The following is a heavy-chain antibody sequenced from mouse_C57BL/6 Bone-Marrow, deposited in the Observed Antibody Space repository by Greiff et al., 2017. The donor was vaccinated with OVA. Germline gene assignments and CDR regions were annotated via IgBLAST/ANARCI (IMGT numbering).Heavy chain of an antibody. CDR1: GYTFTSYW. D-gene: IGHD3-2*02. V-gene: IGHV1-5*01. J-gene: IGHJ4*01. CDR3: TIDSSGYYAMDY. CDR2: IYPGNSDT. Sequence: EVHLVESGTVLARPGASVKMSCKTSGYTFTSYWMHWVKQRPGQGLEWIGAIYPGNSDTSYNQKFKGKAKLTAVTSASTAYMELSSLTNEDSAVYYCTIDSSGYYAMDYWGQGTSVTVSS.